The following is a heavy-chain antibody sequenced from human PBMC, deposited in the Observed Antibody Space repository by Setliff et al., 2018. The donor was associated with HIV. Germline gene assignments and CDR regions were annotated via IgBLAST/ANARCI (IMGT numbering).Heavy chain of an antibody. Sequence: ASVKVSCKASGGIFSRFAFSWVRQAPGQGLEWMGGIIPIFGTANYAQKFQGRVTITADGSTSTAYMELSSLRFEDTATYYCARDQATGYEKVWFSWIDPWGQGTLVTVSS. CDR1: GGIFSRFA. D-gene: IGHD5-12*01. CDR2: IIPIFGTA. V-gene: IGHV1-69*13. J-gene: IGHJ5*02. CDR3: ARDQATGYEKVWFSWIDP.